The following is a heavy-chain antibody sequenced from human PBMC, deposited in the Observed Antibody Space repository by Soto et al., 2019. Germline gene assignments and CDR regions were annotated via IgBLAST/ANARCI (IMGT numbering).Heavy chain of an antibody. CDR1: GYTFTSYA. CDR2: INAGNGNT. J-gene: IGHJ4*02. CDR3: ARDPLRLRYFDWLIFGKSFDY. V-gene: IGHV1-3*01. D-gene: IGHD3-9*01. Sequence: ASVKVSCKASGYTFTSYAMHWVRQAPGQRLEWMGWINAGNGNTKYSQKFQGRVTITRDTSASTAYMELSSLRSEDTAVYYCARDPLRLRYFDWLIFGKSFDYWGQGTLVTVSS.